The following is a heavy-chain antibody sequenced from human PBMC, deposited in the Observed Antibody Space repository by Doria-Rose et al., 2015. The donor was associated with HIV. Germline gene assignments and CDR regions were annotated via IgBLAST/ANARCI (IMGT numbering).Heavy chain of an antibody. J-gene: IGHJ4*02. D-gene: IGHD6-13*01. CDR3: ARIKSSRWYHKYYFDF. Sequence: QITLKESGPVLVKPTETLTLTCTVSGVSLSSPGMGVSWIRQPPGKALEWLANIFSNDEGSYKTSLKSRLTISRGTSKGQVVLTMTDTDPVDTATYYCARIKSSRWYHKYYFDFWGQGTLVIVSA. V-gene: IGHV2-26*01. CDR1: GVSLSSPGMG. CDR2: IFSNDEG.